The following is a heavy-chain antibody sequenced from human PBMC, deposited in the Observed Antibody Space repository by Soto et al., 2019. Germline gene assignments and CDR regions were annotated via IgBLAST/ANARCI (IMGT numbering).Heavy chain of an antibody. CDR3: ARVTWYCTNGVCADY. CDR2: IYYSGST. CDR1: GGSISSYY. Sequence: SETLSLTCTVSGGSISSYYWSWIRQPPGKGLEWIGYIYYSGSTNYNPSLKSRVTISVDTSKNQFSLKLSSVTAADTAVYYCARVTWYCTNGVCADYWGQGTLVTV. V-gene: IGHV4-59*01. J-gene: IGHJ4*02. D-gene: IGHD2-8*01.